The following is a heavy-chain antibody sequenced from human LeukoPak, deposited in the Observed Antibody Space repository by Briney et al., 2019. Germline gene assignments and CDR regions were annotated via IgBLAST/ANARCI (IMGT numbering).Heavy chain of an antibody. CDR2: INHSGST. D-gene: IGHD3-22*01. CDR1: GGSFSGCY. CDR3: ASHSSGYPFDY. V-gene: IGHV4-34*01. Sequence: SETLSLTCAVYGGSFSGCYWSWIRQPPGKGLEWIGEINHSGSTNYNPSLKSRVTISVDTSKNQFSLKLSSVTAADTAVYYCASHSSGYPFDYWGQGTLVTVSS. J-gene: IGHJ4*02.